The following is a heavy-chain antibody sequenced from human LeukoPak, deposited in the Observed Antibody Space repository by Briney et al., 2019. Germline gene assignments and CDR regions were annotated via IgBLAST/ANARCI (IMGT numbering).Heavy chain of an antibody. J-gene: IGHJ3*02. D-gene: IGHD6-19*01. Sequence: GGSLRLSCAASGFTFSSYGMHWVRQAPGKGLEWVAFIRYDGSSKYYADSVKGRFTISRDNSKNTLYLQMNSLRAEDTAVYYCAKDRAGWPYDAFDIWGQGTMVTVSS. CDR3: AKDRAGWPYDAFDI. V-gene: IGHV3-30*02. CDR2: IRYDGSSK. CDR1: GFTFSSYG.